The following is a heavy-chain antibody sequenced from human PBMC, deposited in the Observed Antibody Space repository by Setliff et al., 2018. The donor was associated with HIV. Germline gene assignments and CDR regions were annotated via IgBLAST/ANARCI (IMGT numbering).Heavy chain of an antibody. V-gene: IGHV3-23*01. CDR1: GFTFSSYS. Sequence: PGGSLRLSCAASGFTFSSYSMNWVRQAPGKGLEWVSYISSGDSTYYANSVKGRFTISRDSSKNTLSLQMSSLRAEDTALYYCATGGMAAAGPGGGHGLDVWGQGTTVTVSS. CDR2: ISSGDST. CDR3: ATGGMAAAGPGGGHGLDV. D-gene: IGHD6-13*01. J-gene: IGHJ6*02.